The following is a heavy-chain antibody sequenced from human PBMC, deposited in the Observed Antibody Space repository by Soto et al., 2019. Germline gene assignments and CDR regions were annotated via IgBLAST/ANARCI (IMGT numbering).Heavy chain of an antibody. V-gene: IGHV3-33*01. D-gene: IGHD1-26*01. CDR2: IWHDGNNK. J-gene: IGHJ6*02. CDR1: GFTFSNYV. CDR3: ASDLVGASDSYGLDV. Sequence: GGSLRLSCAASGFTFSNYVMHWVRQAPGKGLEWVAIIWHDGNNKYYADSVRGRFIISRDNSKNRLYLKMNSLRAEDTAVYYCASDLVGASDSYGLDVWGQGPTVTVYS.